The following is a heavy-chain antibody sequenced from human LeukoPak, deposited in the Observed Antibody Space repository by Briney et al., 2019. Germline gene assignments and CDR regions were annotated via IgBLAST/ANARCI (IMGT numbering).Heavy chain of an antibody. J-gene: IGHJ5*02. D-gene: IGHD3-3*01. V-gene: IGHV4-59*01. Sequence: SETLSLTCTVSGGSISSYYWSWIRQPPGKGLEWIGYIYYSGSTNYNPSLKSRVTISVDTSKNQFSLKLSSVTAADTAVYYCAGGPANYDFWSGYSYNWFDPWGQGTLVTVSS. CDR3: AGGPANYDFWSGYSYNWFDP. CDR2: IYYSGST. CDR1: GGSISSYY.